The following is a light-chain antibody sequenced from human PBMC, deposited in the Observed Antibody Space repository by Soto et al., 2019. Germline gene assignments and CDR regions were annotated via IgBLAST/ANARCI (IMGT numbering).Light chain of an antibody. CDR3: QQSYSSPRT. J-gene: IGKJ1*01. CDR2: AAS. CDR1: QSIDSY. V-gene: IGKV1-39*01. Sequence: DIQMTQSPSSLSASVGDRVTITCRASQSIDSYLNWYQQKPGKAPKLLIYAASSLQSGVPSRFSGSGSGTDCTLTVSSLQPEDSATYYCQQSYSSPRTFGQGTKVEIK.